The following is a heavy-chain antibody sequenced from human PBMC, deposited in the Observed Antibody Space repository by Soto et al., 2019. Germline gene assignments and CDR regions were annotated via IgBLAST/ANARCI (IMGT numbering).Heavy chain of an antibody. CDR3: AKILFPYSSSSSEAFDI. J-gene: IGHJ3*02. CDR1: GFTFDDYA. D-gene: IGHD6-6*01. CDR2: ISWNSGSI. V-gene: IGHV3-9*01. Sequence: VPLVESGGGLVQPGRSLRLSCAASGFTFDDYAMHWVRQAPGKGLEWVSGISWNSGSIGYADSVKGRFTISRDNAKNSLYLQMNSLRAEDTALYYCAKILFPYSSSSSEAFDIWGQGTMVTVSS.